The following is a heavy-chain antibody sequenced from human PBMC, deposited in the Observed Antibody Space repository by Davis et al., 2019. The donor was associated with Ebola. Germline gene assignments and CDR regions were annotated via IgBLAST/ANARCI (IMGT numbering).Heavy chain of an antibody. J-gene: IGHJ4*02. CDR2: IYPGDSDT. Sequence: PGGSLRLSCKGSGYSFTSYWIGWVRQMPGKGLEWMGIIYPGDSDTRYSPSFQGQVTISAGKSISTAYLQWSSLKASDTAMYYCARTYGVHADQLYFDYWGQGTLVTVSS. CDR1: GYSFTSYW. V-gene: IGHV5-51*01. D-gene: IGHD4-17*01. CDR3: ARTYGVHADQLYFDY.